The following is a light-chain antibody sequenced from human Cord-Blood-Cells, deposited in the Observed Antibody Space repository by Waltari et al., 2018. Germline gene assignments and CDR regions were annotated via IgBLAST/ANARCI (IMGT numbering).Light chain of an antibody. V-gene: IGKV1-39*01. CDR1: QSISSY. Sequence: DIQMTQSPSSLSASVGDRVTITCRASQSISSYLNWYQQKPGKAPKPLSYAASSLQSGVPSRFSTSGSGTDFTLTISSLQPAAFATYSCQQSYSTPPTFGGGTTVEIK. CDR2: AAS. CDR3: QQSYSTPPT. J-gene: IGKJ4*01.